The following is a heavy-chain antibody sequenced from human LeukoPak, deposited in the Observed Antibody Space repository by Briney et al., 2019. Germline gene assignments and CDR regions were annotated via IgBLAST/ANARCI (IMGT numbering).Heavy chain of an antibody. Sequence: SETLPLTCTVSGGSVSSHFWSWIRQPPGRGLEWIGYIYNSGITNYNPSLKSRVTMSVDTSKNQFSLMLRSVTAADTAVYYCARDHLPAGAPGYYMDVWGKGTTVTVSS. CDR2: IYNSGIT. V-gene: IGHV4-59*02. CDR1: GGSVSSHF. J-gene: IGHJ6*03. D-gene: IGHD4/OR15-4a*01. CDR3: ARDHLPAGAPGYYMDV.